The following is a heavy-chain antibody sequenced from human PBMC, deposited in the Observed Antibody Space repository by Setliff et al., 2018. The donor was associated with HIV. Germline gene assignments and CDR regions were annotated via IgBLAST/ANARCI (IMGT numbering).Heavy chain of an antibody. CDR1: GFTFSSYG. J-gene: IGHJ4*02. Sequence: GGSLRLSCAASGFTFSSYGMHWVRQAPGKGLEWVSVIWYDGSNKYYGDSVKGRFTISRDNSKNTLYLQMNSLRVEDTAVYYCARQAADYWGQGTLVTVSS. CDR2: IWYDGSNK. D-gene: IGHD6-25*01. V-gene: IGHV3-33*01. CDR3: ARQAADY.